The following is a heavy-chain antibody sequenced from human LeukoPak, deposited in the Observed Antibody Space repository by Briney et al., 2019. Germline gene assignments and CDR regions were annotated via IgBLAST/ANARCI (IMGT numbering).Heavy chain of an antibody. CDR2: TYYRSKWYN. CDR3: VRSQYWRFDD. D-gene: IGHD2-8*02. J-gene: IGHJ4*02. V-gene: IGHV6-1*01. CDR1: GDSASNNSAV. Sequence: SQTLSLTCAISGDSASNNSAVWNWIRQSPSRGLEWLGRTYYRSKWYNDYGVSVKSRITVNPDTSKNQFSLQLNSVTPEDTAVYYCVRSQYWRFDDWGQGTLVTVSS.